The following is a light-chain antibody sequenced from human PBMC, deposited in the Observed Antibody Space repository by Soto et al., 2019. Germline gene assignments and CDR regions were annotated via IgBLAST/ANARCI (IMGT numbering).Light chain of an antibody. Sequence: DTQMTQSPSSLSASVGDRVTITCRASQSVSNYLNWYQHKPGKAPELLIYHASSLQGGVPSRFSGSGSGTDFTLTISSLQPEDFATYFCQQSYTTPITFGQGTRLEIK. CDR2: HAS. V-gene: IGKV1-39*01. CDR3: QQSYTTPIT. CDR1: QSVSNY. J-gene: IGKJ5*01.